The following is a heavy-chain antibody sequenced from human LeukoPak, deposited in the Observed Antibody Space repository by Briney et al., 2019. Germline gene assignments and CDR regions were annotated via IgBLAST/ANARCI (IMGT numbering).Heavy chain of an antibody. CDR1: GYSFTSYW. V-gene: IGHV5-51*01. CDR2: IYPGDSDT. Sequence: GESLKTSCKGSGYSFTSYWVGWVRQMPGKGLEWMGIIYPGDSDTRYSPSFQGQVTISADKSISTAYLQWSSLKASDTAMYYCARHLTDSSGYYYFDYWGQGTLVTVPS. CDR3: ARHLTDSSGYYYFDY. J-gene: IGHJ4*02. D-gene: IGHD3-22*01.